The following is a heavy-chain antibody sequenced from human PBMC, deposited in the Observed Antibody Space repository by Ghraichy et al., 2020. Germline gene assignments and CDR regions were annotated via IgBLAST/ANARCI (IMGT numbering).Heavy chain of an antibody. CDR1: GGTFISYA. V-gene: IGHV1-69*13. D-gene: IGHD2-21*02. CDR2: IIPIFGTA. J-gene: IGHJ4*02. Sequence: SVKVSCKASGGTFISYAISWVRQAPGQGLEWMGGIIPIFGTANYAQKFQGRVTITADESTSTAYMELSSLRSENTAVYYCARGRIVVVTPGYFDYWGQGTLVTVSS. CDR3: ARGRIVVVTPGYFDY.